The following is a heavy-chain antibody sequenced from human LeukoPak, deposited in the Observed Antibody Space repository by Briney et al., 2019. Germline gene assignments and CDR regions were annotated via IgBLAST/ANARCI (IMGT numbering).Heavy chain of an antibody. J-gene: IGHJ5*02. CDR2: INPSGGST. CDR1: GYTFTDYY. D-gene: IGHD6-13*01. CDR3: ASASLGNWFDP. V-gene: IGHV1-46*01. Sequence: ASVKVSCKTSGYTFTDYYMHWVRQAPGQGLEWMGIINPSGGSTSYAQKFQGRVTMTRDTSTSTVYMELSSLRSEDTAVYYCASASLGNWFDPWGQGTLVTVSS.